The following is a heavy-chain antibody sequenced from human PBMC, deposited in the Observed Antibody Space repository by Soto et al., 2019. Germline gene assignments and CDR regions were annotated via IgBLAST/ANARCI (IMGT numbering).Heavy chain of an antibody. D-gene: IGHD6-19*01. CDR1: GFTFSSYA. CDR3: AKDDSGLGSLLDY. Sequence: SLRLSCAASGFTFSSYAMSWVRQAPGKGLEWVSAISGSGGSTYYADSVKGRFTISRDNSKNTLYLQMNSLRAEDTAVYYCAKDDSGLGSLLDYWGQGTLVTVSS. CDR2: ISGSGGST. J-gene: IGHJ4*02. V-gene: IGHV3-23*01.